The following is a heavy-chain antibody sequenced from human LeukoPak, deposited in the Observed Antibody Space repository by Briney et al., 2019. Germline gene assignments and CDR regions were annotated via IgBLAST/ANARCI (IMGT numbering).Heavy chain of an antibody. CDR3: ASGGLHIGTGDDY. CDR2: IYYTGST. Sequence: SETLSLTCTVSGGSISSYYWSWIRQPPGKGLEWIGHIYYTGSTYYHPSLKSRVTISVDTSKNQFSLKLSSVTAADTAVYYCASGGLHIGTGDDYWGQGTLVTVSS. CDR1: GGSISSYY. D-gene: IGHD3-10*01. J-gene: IGHJ4*02. V-gene: IGHV4-59*12.